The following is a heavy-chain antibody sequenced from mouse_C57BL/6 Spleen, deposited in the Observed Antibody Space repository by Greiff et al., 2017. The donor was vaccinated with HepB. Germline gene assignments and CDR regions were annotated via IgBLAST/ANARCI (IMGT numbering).Heavy chain of an antibody. CDR1: GYTFTGYW. D-gene: IGHD1-1*01. J-gene: IGHJ1*03. CDR3: ARRGFTTVVAEGYFDV. Sequence: VQLQQSGAELMKPGASVKLSCKATGYTFTGYWIEWVKQRPGHGLEWIGEILPGSGSTNYNEKFKGKATFTADTSSNTAYMQLSSLTTEDSAIYYCARRGFTTVVAEGYFDVWGTGTTVTVSS. V-gene: IGHV1-9*01. CDR2: ILPGSGST.